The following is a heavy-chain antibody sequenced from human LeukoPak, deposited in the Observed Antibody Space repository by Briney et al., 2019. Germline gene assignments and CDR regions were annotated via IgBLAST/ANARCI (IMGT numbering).Heavy chain of an antibody. CDR1: GFSFNNYT. Sequence: GGSLRLSCAGSGFSFNNYTMNWVRQAPGKGLEWVSSIISSGSYIYYADSVKGRFTISRDNAKNALYLQMNSLRAEDTAVYFCARDYAYFGWYLDHWGQGTLVTVSS. CDR2: IISSGSYI. D-gene: IGHD3-9*01. V-gene: IGHV3-21*01. J-gene: IGHJ4*02. CDR3: ARDYAYFGWYLDH.